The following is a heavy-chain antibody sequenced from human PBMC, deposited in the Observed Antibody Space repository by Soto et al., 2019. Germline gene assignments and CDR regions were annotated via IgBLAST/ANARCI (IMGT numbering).Heavy chain of an antibody. D-gene: IGHD3-16*02. J-gene: IGHJ4*02. Sequence: QVQLVESGGGVVQPGRSLTLSCAASGFTFSSFAMHWVRQAPGKGLEWVAVISYDGSEKSYADSVKGRFIISRDNCKSTLSLQMNSLRVDDTAVYYCAKALGELSPESYDYWGQGTLITVSS. CDR2: ISYDGSEK. CDR3: AKALGELSPESYDY. CDR1: GFTFSSFA. V-gene: IGHV3-30*18.